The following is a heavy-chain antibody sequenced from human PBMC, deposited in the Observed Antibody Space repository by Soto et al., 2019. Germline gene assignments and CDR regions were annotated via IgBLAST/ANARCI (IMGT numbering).Heavy chain of an antibody. Sequence: ASVKVSCKASGFTFSTSAVQWVRQARGQRPEWMGWIVGGSGNTSYAQNSQERVIIIRDMSTSTVYMELSSLRSDDTAVYFCAARRSGLYAMDVWGQGTTVTVSS. D-gene: IGHD1-26*01. J-gene: IGHJ6*02. CDR3: AARRSGLYAMDV. V-gene: IGHV1-58*01. CDR2: IVGGSGNT. CDR1: GFTFSTSA.